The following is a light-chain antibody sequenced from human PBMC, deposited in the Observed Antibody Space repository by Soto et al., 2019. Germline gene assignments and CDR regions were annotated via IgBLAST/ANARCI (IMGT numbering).Light chain of an antibody. V-gene: IGKV3-20*01. CDR2: GAS. J-gene: IGKJ4*01. CDR3: QQFSSYPLT. Sequence: EIVVTQSPATLSVSPGGRSTLSCMAVQSVSTNLAWYEQKPCKAPRLLIYGASSRATGIPDRFSGSGSGTDFTLTISRLEPEDFEVYYCQQFSSYPLTFGGGTKVDNK. CDR1: QSVSTN.